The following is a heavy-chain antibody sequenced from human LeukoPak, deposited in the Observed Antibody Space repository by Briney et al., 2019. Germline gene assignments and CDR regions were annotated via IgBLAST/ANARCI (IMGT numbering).Heavy chain of an antibody. D-gene: IGHD5-24*01. Sequence: GGSLRFSFATPGFTLGSIGLPWVGRAQGKGLKGLANIKQDGSEKNYVDSVKGRFTISRDNSKNSPYLQMNSLRAEDTAVYYCARDPPRHVQVPCYWGQGTRVTVSS. V-gene: IGHV3-7*03. CDR1: GFTLGSIG. J-gene: IGHJ4*02. CDR3: ARDPPRHVQVPCY. CDR2: IKQDGSEK.